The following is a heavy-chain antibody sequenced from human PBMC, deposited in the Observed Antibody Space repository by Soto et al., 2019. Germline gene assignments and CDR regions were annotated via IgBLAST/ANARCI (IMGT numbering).Heavy chain of an antibody. CDR2: LSGIGGST. V-gene: IGHV3-23*01. Sequence: EVQLLESGVGLVQPGGSLRLSGAASGFTFTDYALSCFRQAPGKGLEWVATLSGIGGSTYLADSVKGRLSISRDTYKNSVSLLMNSMRADDTAVYFCARGSSGYISSWYYFDYWGRGTLVTVSS. CDR1: GFTFTDYA. D-gene: IGHD6-13*01. CDR3: ARGSSGYISSWYYFDY. J-gene: IGHJ4*02.